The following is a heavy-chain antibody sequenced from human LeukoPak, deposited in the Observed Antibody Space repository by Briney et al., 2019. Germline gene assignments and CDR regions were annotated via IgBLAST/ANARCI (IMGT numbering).Heavy chain of an antibody. Sequence: ASVKVSCKASGYTFTSYGISWVRQAPGQGLEWMGWISAYNGNTNYAQKLQGRVTMTTDTSTSTAYMELRSLRSDDTAVYYCARDPWGASYARFDYWGQGTLVTVSS. D-gene: IGHD1-26*01. J-gene: IGHJ4*02. CDR2: ISAYNGNT. V-gene: IGHV1-18*01. CDR3: ARDPWGASYARFDY. CDR1: GYTFTSYG.